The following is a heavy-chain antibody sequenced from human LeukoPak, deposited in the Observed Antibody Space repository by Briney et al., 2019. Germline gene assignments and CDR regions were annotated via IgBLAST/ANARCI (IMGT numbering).Heavy chain of an antibody. CDR3: ARGVQSGTLFDY. D-gene: IGHD3-3*01. Sequence: GGSLRLSCAASGFTFSSYAMSWVRQAPGKGLEWVANIKEDGSEKNYVDSVKGRITVSRDDAKNSLYLQMNSLRAEDTAVYYCARGVQSGTLFDYWGQGTLVTVSS. J-gene: IGHJ4*02. CDR1: GFTFSSYA. CDR2: IKEDGSEK. V-gene: IGHV3-7*03.